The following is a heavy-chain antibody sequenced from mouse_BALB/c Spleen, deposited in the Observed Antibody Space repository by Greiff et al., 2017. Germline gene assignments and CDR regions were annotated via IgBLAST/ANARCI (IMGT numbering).Heavy chain of an antibody. J-gene: IGHJ4*01. CDR3: ATIYYGSYGGAMDY. D-gene: IGHD2-1*01. V-gene: IGHV5-17*02. CDR1: GFTFSSFG. CDR2: ISSSSSTI. Sequence: EVKLMESGGGLVQPGGSRKLSCAASGFTFSSFGMHWVRQSPEKGLEWVAYISSSSSTIYYADTVKGRFTISRDNPKNTLFLQMTSLRSEDTAMYYCATIYYGSYGGAMDYWGQGTSVTVSS.